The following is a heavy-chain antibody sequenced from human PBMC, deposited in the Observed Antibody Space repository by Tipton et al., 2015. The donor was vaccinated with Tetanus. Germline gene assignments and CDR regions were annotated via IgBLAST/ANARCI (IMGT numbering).Heavy chain of an antibody. J-gene: IGHJ3*02. D-gene: IGHD3-10*01. CDR2: INPKNGGT. Sequence: QVQLVQSGPEVKKPGASVKVSCKASGYPFTGYYMHWVRQAPGQGLEWMGRINPKNGGTNRAQKFQGRVTMTRDTSINTVYMELSRLTSDDTAVYYCARDVRVAQSDAFDIWGQGTMVTVSS. CDR3: ARDVRVAQSDAFDI. V-gene: IGHV1-2*06. CDR1: GYPFTGYY.